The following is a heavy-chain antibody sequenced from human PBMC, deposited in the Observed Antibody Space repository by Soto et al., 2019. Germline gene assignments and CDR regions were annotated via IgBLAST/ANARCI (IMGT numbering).Heavy chain of an antibody. CDR1: GVSLTRSHF. CDR3: SSDPSDDYNAFDF. Sequence: SEKPSLTPTVSGVSLTRSHFLGWGPQPPGRGLEWIGEVYQGGATNYNPSLKSRVTISVDRAKSQFSLNLRSVTAADTAVYYCSSDPSDDYNAFDFWGQGIPVTGSS. CDR2: VYQGGAT. D-gene: IGHD4-4*01. V-gene: IGHV4-4*02. J-gene: IGHJ4*02.